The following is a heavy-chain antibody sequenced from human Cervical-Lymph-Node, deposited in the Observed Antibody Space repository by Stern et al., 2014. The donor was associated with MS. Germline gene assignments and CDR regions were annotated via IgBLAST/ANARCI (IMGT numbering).Heavy chain of an antibody. CDR1: GYTLTDLS. CDR2: FDHEDGET. D-gene: IGHD3-3*01. J-gene: IGHJ6*02. Sequence: VQLVESGAEVKKPGASVKVSCKVSGYTLTDLSMHWVRQAPGKGLEWMGGFDHEDGETIYAQKFQGRVTMTEDTSTDTAYMELSSLRSEDTAVYYCATDRDDFRSGYSAPTKGYGLDVWGQGTTVTVTS. V-gene: IGHV1-24*01. CDR3: ATDRDDFRSGYSAPTKGYGLDV.